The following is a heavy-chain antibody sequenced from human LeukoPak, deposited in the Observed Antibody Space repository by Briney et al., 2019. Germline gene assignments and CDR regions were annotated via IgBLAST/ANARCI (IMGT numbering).Heavy chain of an antibody. D-gene: IGHD3-3*01. V-gene: IGHV3-23*01. CDR2: ISGSGGST. Sequence: PGGSLRLSCAASGFTFSSYAMSWVRQASGKGLEWVSAISGSGGSTYYADSVKGRFTISRDNSKNTLYLQMNSLRAEDTAVYYRAKADYDFWSGYLYYFDYWGQGTLVTVSS. CDR3: AKADYDFWSGYLYYFDY. J-gene: IGHJ4*02. CDR1: GFTFSSYA.